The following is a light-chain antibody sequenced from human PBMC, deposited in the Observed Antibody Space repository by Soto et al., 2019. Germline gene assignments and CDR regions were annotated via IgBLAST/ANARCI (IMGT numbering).Light chain of an antibody. CDR2: GAS. J-gene: IGKJ1*01. V-gene: IGKV3-20*01. Sequence: EIVLTQSPGTLSLSPGERATLSCRASQSVSSSYLAWYQQKPGQAPRLLIYGASSRATGLPDRFSGSVSGTGFTLTISRLEPEDFAVYYCQQYGSSPPWTFGQGTKVEIK. CDR3: QQYGSSPPWT. CDR1: QSVSSSY.